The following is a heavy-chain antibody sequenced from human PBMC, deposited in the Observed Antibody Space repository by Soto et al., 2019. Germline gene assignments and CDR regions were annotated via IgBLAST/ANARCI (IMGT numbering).Heavy chain of an antibody. CDR1: GYTFTSYY. CDR2: INPSGGST. J-gene: IGHJ5*02. CDR3: ARERGLIAVAGRIPNWFDP. V-gene: IGHV1-46*01. D-gene: IGHD6-19*01. Sequence: ASVKVSCKASGYTFTSYYMHWVRQAPGQGLEWMGIINPSGGSTSYAQKFQGRVTMTRDTSTSTVYMELSSLRSEDTAVYYCARERGLIAVAGRIPNWFDPWGQGTLVTVSS.